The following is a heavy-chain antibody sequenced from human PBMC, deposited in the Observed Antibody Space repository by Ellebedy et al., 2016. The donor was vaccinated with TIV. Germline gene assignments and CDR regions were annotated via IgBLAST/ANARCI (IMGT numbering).Heavy chain of an antibody. CDR1: GFTFSTNA. Sequence: GESLKISCAASGFTFSTNAMSWVRQAPGKGLEWVATIKQGGSEKYYVDSVKGRFTISRDNAKNSLYLQMNSLRAEDTAVYYCASLSSGWSNDYWGQGTLVTVSS. V-gene: IGHV3-7*01. CDR2: IKQGGSEK. J-gene: IGHJ4*02. D-gene: IGHD6-19*01. CDR3: ASLSSGWSNDY.